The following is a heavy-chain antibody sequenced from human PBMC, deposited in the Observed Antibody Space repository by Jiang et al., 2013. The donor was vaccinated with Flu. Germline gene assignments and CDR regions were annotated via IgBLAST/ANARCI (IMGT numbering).Heavy chain of an antibody. CDR1: GGSISSGGYS. V-gene: IGHV4-30-2*01. CDR2: IYHSGST. CDR3: ARGAVAAADY. Sequence: SLTCAVSGGSISSGGYSWSWIRQPPGKGLEWIGYIYHSGSTYYNPSLKSRVTISVDRSKNQFSLKLSSVTAADTAVYYCARGAVAAADYWGQGTLVTVSS. J-gene: IGHJ4*02. D-gene: IGHD6-25*01.